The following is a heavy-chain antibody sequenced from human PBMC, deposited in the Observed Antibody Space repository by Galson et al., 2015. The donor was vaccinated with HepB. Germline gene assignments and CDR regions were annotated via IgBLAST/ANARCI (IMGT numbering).Heavy chain of an antibody. CDR2: IDPSDSYT. CDR1: GYSFTSYW. D-gene: IGHD4-11*01. CDR3: ARLGTVTVHYYYYYYMDV. J-gene: IGHJ6*03. V-gene: IGHV5-10-1*01. Sequence: QSGAEVKKPGESLRISCKGSGYSFTSYWISWVRQMPGKGLEWMGRIDPSDSYTNYSPSFQGHVTISADKSISTAYLQWSSLKASDTAMYYCARLGTVTVHYYYYYYMDVWGKGTTVTVSS.